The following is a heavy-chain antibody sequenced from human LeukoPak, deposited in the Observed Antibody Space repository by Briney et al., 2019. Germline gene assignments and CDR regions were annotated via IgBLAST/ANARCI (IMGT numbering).Heavy chain of an antibody. Sequence: GGSLRLSCAASGFTFSSYAMSWVRQAPGKELEWVSAISGSGGSTYYADSVKGRFTISRDNPKNTLYLQMNSLRAEDTAVYYCAKDPAQWLDFYFDYWGQGTLVTVSS. CDR2: ISGSGGST. CDR1: GFTFSSYA. J-gene: IGHJ4*02. V-gene: IGHV3-23*01. CDR3: AKDPAQWLDFYFDY. D-gene: IGHD6-19*01.